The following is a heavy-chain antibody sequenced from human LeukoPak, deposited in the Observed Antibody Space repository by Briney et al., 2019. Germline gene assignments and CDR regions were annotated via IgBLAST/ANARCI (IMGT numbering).Heavy chain of an antibody. Sequence: GESLKISCKGSGYSFTSYWISWVRQMPGKGLEWMGRIDPSDSYTNYSPSFQGHVTISADKSISTAYLQWSSLKASDTAMYYCVRHVEMATTYLIYNWFDPWGQGTLVTVSS. D-gene: IGHD5-24*01. CDR1: GYSFTSYW. CDR3: VRHVEMATTYLIYNWFDP. J-gene: IGHJ5*02. CDR2: IDPSDSYT. V-gene: IGHV5-10-1*01.